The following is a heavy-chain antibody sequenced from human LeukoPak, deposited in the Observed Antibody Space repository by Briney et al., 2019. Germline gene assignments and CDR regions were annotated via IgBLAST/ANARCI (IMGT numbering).Heavy chain of an antibody. D-gene: IGHD3-16*02. CDR2: IRYDGSNK. V-gene: IGHV3-30*02. J-gene: IGHJ4*02. Sequence: GGSLRLSCAASGFTFSSYGMHWVRQAPGKGLEWVAFIRYDGSNKYYADSVKGRFTISRDNAKNTLYLQMNSLRAEDTAVYYCASSDYVWGSYRSSGNIDYWGQGTLVTVSS. CDR1: GFTFSSYG. CDR3: ASSDYVWGSYRSSGNIDY.